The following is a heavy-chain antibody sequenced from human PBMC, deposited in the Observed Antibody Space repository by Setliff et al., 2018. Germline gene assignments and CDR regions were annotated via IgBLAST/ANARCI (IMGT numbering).Heavy chain of an antibody. V-gene: IGHV3-48*01. J-gene: IGHJ4*02. CDR2: ISSGSSTI. D-gene: IGHD1-26*01. Sequence: GGSLRLSCAASGFTFSSYSMNWVRQAPGKGLEWVSYISSGSSTIYYADSVKGRFTISRDNAKNSLYLQMNSLRAEDTAVYYCARDRGSGSYFLRYFDYWGQGTLVTVSS. CDR3: ARDRGSGSYFLRYFDY. CDR1: GFTFSSYS.